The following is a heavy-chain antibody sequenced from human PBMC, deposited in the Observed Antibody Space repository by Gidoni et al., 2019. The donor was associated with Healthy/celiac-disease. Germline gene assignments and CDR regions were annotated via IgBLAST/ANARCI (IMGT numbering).Heavy chain of an antibody. D-gene: IGHD2-15*01. CDR2: IYHSGST. Sequence: QVQLQESGPGLVKPSETLSLTCAVSGYSISSGYYWGWIRQPPGKGLEWIGSIYHSGSTYYNPSLKSRVTISVDTSKNQFSLKLSSVTAADTAVYYCANRTPPGYCSGGSCYQFDYWGQGTLVTVSS. CDR1: GYSISSGYY. CDR3: ANRTPPGYCSGGSCYQFDY. V-gene: IGHV4-38-2*01. J-gene: IGHJ4*02.